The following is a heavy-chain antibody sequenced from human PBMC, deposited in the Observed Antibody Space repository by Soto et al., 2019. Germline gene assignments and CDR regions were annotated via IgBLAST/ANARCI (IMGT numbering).Heavy chain of an antibody. Sequence: GGSLRLSCXASGFTFSRYSMNWVRQAPGKGLEWVSSISSTTNYIYYADSMKGRFTVSRDNAKNSVYLDMNSLSAEDTAVYYCARESEDLTSNFDYWGQGTLVTVSS. CDR2: ISSTTNYI. V-gene: IGHV3-21*01. CDR3: ARESEDLTSNFDY. J-gene: IGHJ4*02. CDR1: GFTFSRYS.